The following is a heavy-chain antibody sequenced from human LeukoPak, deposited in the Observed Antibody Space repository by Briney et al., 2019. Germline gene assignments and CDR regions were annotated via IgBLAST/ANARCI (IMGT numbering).Heavy chain of an antibody. J-gene: IGHJ4*02. Sequence: SETLSLTCTVSGGSISSYYWSWIRQPPGKGLEWIGYIYYSGSTNYNPSLKSRVTISVDTSKNQLSLKLNSVTAADTAVYYCARISAAAADSWGQGTLVTVSS. CDR1: GGSISSYY. CDR2: IYYSGST. D-gene: IGHD6-13*01. CDR3: ARISAAAADS. V-gene: IGHV4-59*01.